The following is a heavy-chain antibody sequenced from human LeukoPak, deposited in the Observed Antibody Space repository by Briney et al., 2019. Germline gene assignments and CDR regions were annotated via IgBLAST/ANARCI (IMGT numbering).Heavy chain of an antibody. D-gene: IGHD3/OR15-3a*01. J-gene: IGHJ3*02. CDR3: ARDFWAATGAFEI. Sequence: SEALSLTCTVSGDSVNSATFYWAWIRQSPGKGLELIGYTYNRGNTYYNPSLNSRVTISVDTSKNQFSLKLRSVTAADSAVYYCARDFWAATGAFEIWGQGASVTVSS. CDR2: TYNRGNT. V-gene: IGHV4-61*01. CDR1: GDSVNSATFY.